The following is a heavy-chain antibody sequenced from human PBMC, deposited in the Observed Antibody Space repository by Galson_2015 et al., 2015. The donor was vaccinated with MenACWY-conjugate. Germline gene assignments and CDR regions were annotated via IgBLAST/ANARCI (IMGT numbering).Heavy chain of an antibody. Sequence: SEPLSLTCPVSGGSISSSSYYWGWLRQPPGKGLEWIGSIYYSGSTYYNPSLKSRVTISVDTSKNQFSLKLSSVTAADTAVYYCARGYCSSTSCYNWYFELWGRGTLVTVSS. V-gene: IGHV4-39*07. CDR3: ARGYCSSTSCYNWYFEL. CDR1: GGSISSSSYY. D-gene: IGHD2-2*02. J-gene: IGHJ2*01. CDR2: IYYSGST.